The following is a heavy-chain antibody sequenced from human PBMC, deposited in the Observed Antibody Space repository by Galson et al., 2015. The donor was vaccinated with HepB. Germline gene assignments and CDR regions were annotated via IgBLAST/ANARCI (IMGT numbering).Heavy chain of an antibody. CDR1: GFTFSGSA. D-gene: IGHD3-22*01. Sequence: SLRLSCAASGFTFSGSAMHWVRQASGKGLEWVGRIRSKANSYATAYAASVKGRFTISRDDSKNTAYLQMNSLKTEDTAVYYCTRQQVYYYDSSGYYHFDYWGQGTLVTVSS. V-gene: IGHV3-73*01. CDR2: IRSKANSYAT. J-gene: IGHJ4*02. CDR3: TRQQVYYYDSSGYYHFDY.